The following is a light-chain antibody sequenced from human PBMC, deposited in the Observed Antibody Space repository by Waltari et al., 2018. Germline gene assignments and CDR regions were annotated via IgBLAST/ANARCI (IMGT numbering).Light chain of an antibody. CDR1: SSAIGYYTA. J-gene: IGLJ1*01. Sequence: QAAPTQPPSVSGSPGQSVTISCTGTSSAIGYYTAVSWYQQHPGKAPKLMIYEVSKRPSGVSDRFSGSKSGNTASLTISGLQAEDEAAYYCSSYAGRNTYIFGTGTRLTVL. CDR2: EVS. V-gene: IGLV2-11*01. CDR3: SSYAGRNTYI.